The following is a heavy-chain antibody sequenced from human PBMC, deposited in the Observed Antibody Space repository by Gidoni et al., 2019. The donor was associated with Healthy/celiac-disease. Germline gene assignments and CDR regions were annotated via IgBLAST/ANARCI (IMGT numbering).Heavy chain of an antibody. CDR2: IYHSGST. D-gene: IGHD3-10*01. J-gene: IGHJ3*02. V-gene: IGHV4-38-2*01. CDR1: GYSISSGYY. Sequence: QVQLQESGPGLVKPSETLSLTCAVSGYSISSGYYWGWIRQPPGKGLEWIGSIYHSGSTYYNPSLKSRVTISVDTSKNQFSLKLSSVTAADTAVYYCARRGEMATISDAFDIWGQGTMVTVSS. CDR3: ARRGEMATISDAFDI.